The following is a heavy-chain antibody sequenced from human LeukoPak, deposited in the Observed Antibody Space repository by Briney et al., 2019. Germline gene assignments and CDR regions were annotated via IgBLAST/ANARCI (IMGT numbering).Heavy chain of an antibody. J-gene: IGHJ3*02. CDR3: ARADDSAFDI. Sequence: SQTLSLTCTVSGGSISSYYWSWIRQPPGKGLEWIGYIYYSGSTNYNPSLKSRVTISVDTSKNQFSLKLSSVTAADTAVYYCARADDSAFDIWGQGTMVTVSS. D-gene: IGHD2-21*02. V-gene: IGHV4-59*01. CDR2: IYYSGST. CDR1: GGSISSYY.